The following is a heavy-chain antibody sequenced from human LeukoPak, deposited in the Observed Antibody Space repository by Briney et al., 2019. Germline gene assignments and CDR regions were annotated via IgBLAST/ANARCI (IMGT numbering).Heavy chain of an antibody. CDR1: GFTFSTYG. Sequence: GGSLRLFCAASGFTFSTYGIHWARQAPGKGLEWVAFIRSDGTEKYYVDSVKGRFTISRDNSKNTLYLQMNSLRPEYTALYFCAKDGYSGGYSYFDYWGQGTLVTVSS. CDR2: IRSDGTEK. D-gene: IGHD2-21*01. J-gene: IGHJ4*02. CDR3: AKDGYSGGYSYFDY. V-gene: IGHV3-30*02.